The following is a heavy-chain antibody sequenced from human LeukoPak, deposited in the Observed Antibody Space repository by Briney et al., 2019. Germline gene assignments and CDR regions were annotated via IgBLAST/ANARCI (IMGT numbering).Heavy chain of an antibody. CDR2: IKQDGSEK. V-gene: IGHV3-7*01. Sequence: PGGSLRLSCAASGFTFSRYWMSWVRQAPGKGLEWVANIKQDGSEKYYVDSVKGRFTISRDNAKNSLYLQMNSLRAEDTAVYYCASGGWRGDDWGQGTLVTVSS. CDR1: GFTFSRYW. D-gene: IGHD6-19*01. J-gene: IGHJ4*02. CDR3: ASGGWRGDD.